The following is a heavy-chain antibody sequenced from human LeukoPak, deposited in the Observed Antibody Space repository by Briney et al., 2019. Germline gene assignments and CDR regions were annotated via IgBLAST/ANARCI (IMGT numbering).Heavy chain of an antibody. D-gene: IGHD6-6*01. Sequence: SQTLSLTCAISGDSVSSNSAAWNWIRQSPSRGLEWLGRTYYRSKWHNDYAVSVKSRITINPDTSKNQFSLQLNSVTPEDTAVYYCARGRGIAARPGSFDYWGQGTLVTVSS. J-gene: IGHJ4*02. CDR1: GDSVSSNSAA. CDR2: TYYRSKWHN. CDR3: ARGRGIAARPGSFDY. V-gene: IGHV6-1*01.